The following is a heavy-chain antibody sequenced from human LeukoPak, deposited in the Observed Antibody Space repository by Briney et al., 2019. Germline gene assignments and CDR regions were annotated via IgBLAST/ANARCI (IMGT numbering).Heavy chain of an antibody. D-gene: IGHD6-19*01. CDR2: ISYDGSNK. CDR1: GFTFSSYA. Sequence: GGSLRLSCAASGFTFSSYAMHWVRQAPGKGLEWVAVISYDGSNKYYADSVKGRFTISRDNSKNTLYLQMNSLRAEDTAVYYCARDLFRSPPASSSGWYVVFYFDYWGQGTLVTVSS. V-gene: IGHV3-30*04. CDR3: ARDLFRSPPASSSGWYVVFYFDY. J-gene: IGHJ4*02.